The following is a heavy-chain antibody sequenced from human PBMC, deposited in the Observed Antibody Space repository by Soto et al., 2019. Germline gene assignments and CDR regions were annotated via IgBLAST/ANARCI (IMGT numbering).Heavy chain of an antibody. Sequence: EVQLVESGGGLVKPGGSLRLSCAASGFTFSSYRMNWVRQAQGKGLEWGSSISSSSSYIYYSDSVKGRFTISRNNAKYSLYLQMNSLRAEDTAVYYCARDFRRFYYDSSGYDYWGQGTLVTVSS. J-gene: IGHJ4*02. CDR2: ISSSSSYI. CDR3: ARDFRRFYYDSSGYDY. D-gene: IGHD3-22*01. CDR1: GFTFSSYR. V-gene: IGHV3-21*01.